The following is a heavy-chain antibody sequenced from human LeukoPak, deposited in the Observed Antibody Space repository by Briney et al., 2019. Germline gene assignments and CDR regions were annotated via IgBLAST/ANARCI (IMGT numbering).Heavy chain of an antibody. V-gene: IGHV3-33*01. CDR2: VSYDGSNK. D-gene: IGHD3-10*01. CDR1: GFSFSSYG. CDR3: AREMGSVYFDY. Sequence: PGRSLRLSCTASGFSFSSYGIHWVRQTPGKGLEWVALVSYDGSNKDYAGSVKGRFTISRDNSKSTVYLQINSLRAEDTAVYYCAREMGSVYFDYWGQGTLVTVSS. J-gene: IGHJ4*02.